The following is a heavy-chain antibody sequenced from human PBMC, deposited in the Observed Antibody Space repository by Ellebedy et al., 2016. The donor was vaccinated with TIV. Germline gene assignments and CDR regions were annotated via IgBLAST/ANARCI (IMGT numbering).Heavy chain of an antibody. J-gene: IGHJ4*02. Sequence: GGSLRLXXAASGFTFSSYAMSWVRQAPGKGLEWASAISGSGGSTYYADSVKGRFTNSRDNSKNTLYLQMNSLRAEDTAVYYCAKVVSREITMIVVVITTTWYFDYWGQGTLVTVSS. CDR2: ISGSGGST. D-gene: IGHD3-22*01. CDR3: AKVVSREITMIVVVITTTWYFDY. CDR1: GFTFSSYA. V-gene: IGHV3-23*01.